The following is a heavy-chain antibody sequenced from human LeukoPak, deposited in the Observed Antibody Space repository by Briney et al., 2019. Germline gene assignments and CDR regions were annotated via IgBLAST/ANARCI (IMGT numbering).Heavy chain of an antibody. CDR1: GGSITSGGYY. CDR3: VRGRYYYDTSGYVVWLDP. V-gene: IGHV4-61*02. J-gene: IGHJ5*02. D-gene: IGHD3-22*01. CDR2: IHTSGST. Sequence: PSETLSLTCTVSGGSITSGGYYWTWIRQPAGKGLEWLGRIHTSGSTNYIPSLKSRVAISLDTSKNQFSLKLSSVTAADTAVYYCVRGRYYYDTSGYVVWLDPWGQGTLVTVSS.